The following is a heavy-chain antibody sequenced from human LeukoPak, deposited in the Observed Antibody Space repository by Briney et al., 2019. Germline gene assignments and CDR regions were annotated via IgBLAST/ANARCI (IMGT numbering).Heavy chain of an antibody. CDR2: IIPIFGTA. CDR1: GGTFSSYA. D-gene: IGHD2-15*01. V-gene: IGHV1-69*06. Sequence: ASVKVSCKASGGTFSSYAISWVRQAPGQGLEWMGGIIPIFGTANYAQKFQGRVTITADKSTSTAYMELSSLRPEDTAVYYCARATLAATLISDYWGQGTLVTVSS. CDR3: ARATLAATLISDY. J-gene: IGHJ4*02.